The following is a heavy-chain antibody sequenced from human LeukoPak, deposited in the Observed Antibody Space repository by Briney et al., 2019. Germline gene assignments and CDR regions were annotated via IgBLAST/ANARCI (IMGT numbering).Heavy chain of an antibody. Sequence: GGSLRLSCAASGFTVSSNYMSWVRQAPGKGLEWVSVIYSGGNTYYADSVKGRFTISRDNSKNTLYLQMNSLRAEDTAVYYCARGGTYGSGLGPKKNWFDPWGQGTLVTVSS. CDR1: GFTVSSNY. D-gene: IGHD3-10*01. CDR3: ARGGTYGSGLGPKKNWFDP. CDR2: IYSGGNT. V-gene: IGHV3-53*01. J-gene: IGHJ5*02.